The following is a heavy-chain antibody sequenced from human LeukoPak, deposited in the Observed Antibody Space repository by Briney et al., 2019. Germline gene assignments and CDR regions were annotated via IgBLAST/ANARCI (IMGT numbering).Heavy chain of an antibody. J-gene: IGHJ4*02. D-gene: IGHD3-3*02. CDR1: GFTFSSYA. CDR3: ARGHIRYYFDY. V-gene: IGHV3-30*04. CDR2: ISYNGSNK. Sequence: PGRSLRLSCAASGFTFSSYAMHWVRQAPGKGLEWVAVISYNGSNKYYADSVKGRFTISRDNSKNTLYLQMNSLRAEDTAVYYCARGHIRYYFDYWGQGTLVTVSS.